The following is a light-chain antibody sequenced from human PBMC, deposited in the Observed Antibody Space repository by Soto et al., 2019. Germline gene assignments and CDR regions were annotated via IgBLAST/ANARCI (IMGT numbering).Light chain of an antibody. Sequence: QSALTQPASVSGSPGQSITISCTGASSDVGGFDHVSWYQQHPGKVPRLLIYDVSSRPSWVSDRFSGSKSGNTASLTISGLQAEDDADYDCNSFTTTNTYVFGTGTKLTVL. V-gene: IGLV2-14*03. CDR2: DVS. CDR1: SSDVGGFDH. J-gene: IGLJ1*01. CDR3: NSFTTTNTYV.